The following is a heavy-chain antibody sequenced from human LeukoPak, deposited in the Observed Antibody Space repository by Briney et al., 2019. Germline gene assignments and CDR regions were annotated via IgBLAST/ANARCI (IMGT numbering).Heavy chain of an antibody. CDR3: ARGQGTVTTH. CDR1: GGSFSGYY. D-gene: IGHD4-17*01. CDR2: INHSGSA. V-gene: IGHV4-34*01. Sequence: SETLSLTCAVSGGSFSGYYWTWIRQPPGKGLEWIGEINHSGSANHNPSLKSRVTISLDTSKNQFSLKLSSVTAADTAVYYCARGQGTVTTHWGQGTLVTVSS. J-gene: IGHJ4*02.